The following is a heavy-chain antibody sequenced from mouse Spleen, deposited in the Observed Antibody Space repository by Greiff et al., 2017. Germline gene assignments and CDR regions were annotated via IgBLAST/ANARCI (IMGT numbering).Heavy chain of an antibody. CDR1: GYSITSGYY. CDR2: ISYDGSN. V-gene: IGHV3-6*01. D-gene: IGHD2-1*01. CDR3: AREAYGNYVTY. J-gene: IGHJ3*01. Sequence: EVKLMESGPGLVKPSQSLSLTCSVTGYSITSGYYWNWIRQFPGNKLEWMGYISYDGSNNYNPSLKNRISITRDTSKNQFFLKLNSVTTEDTATYYCAREAYGNYVTYWGQGTLVTVSA.